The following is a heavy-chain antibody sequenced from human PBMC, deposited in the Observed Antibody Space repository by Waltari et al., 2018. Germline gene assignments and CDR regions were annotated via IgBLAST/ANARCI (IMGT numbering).Heavy chain of an antibody. CDR1: GFPFRTYP. CDR2: LTASGLM. Sequence: EMQLLESGGALVQPGGSLRLSCAASGFPFRTYPLNWVRQAPGKGLEWVAVLTASGLMDYGDSVKGRFIISRDNSKNTLYLEMYRLRVEDTARYYCAKDEGARLAPTFGMDAWGQGTTVIVSS. D-gene: IGHD6-6*01. V-gene: IGHV3-23*01. CDR3: AKDEGARLAPTFGMDA. J-gene: IGHJ6*02.